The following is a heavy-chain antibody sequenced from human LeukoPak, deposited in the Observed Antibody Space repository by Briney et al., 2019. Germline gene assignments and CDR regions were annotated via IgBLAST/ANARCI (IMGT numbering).Heavy chain of an antibody. CDR3: ASDSAGYYGHIDY. D-gene: IGHD3-22*01. V-gene: IGHV3-30*01. Sequence: ESVKGRFTISRDNSKNTLYLQMNSLRPEDTAMYYCASDSAGYYGHIDYWGQGTLVTVSS. J-gene: IGHJ4*02.